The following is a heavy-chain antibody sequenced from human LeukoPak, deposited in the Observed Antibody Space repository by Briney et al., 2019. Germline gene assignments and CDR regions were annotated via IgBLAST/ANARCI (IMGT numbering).Heavy chain of an antibody. D-gene: IGHD3-22*01. V-gene: IGHV3-74*01. J-gene: IGHJ4*02. CDR1: GFTFSAFW. CDR2: INSDGSGT. Sequence: GGTMRLSCAASGFTFSAFWMHWVRQAPGKGLVWVSHINSDGSGTRYADCVKGRFTISRDNARNTLYLQMNSLRAEDTAVYYCARGRVFDTSGYSVDYWGQGTLVTVSS. CDR3: ARGRVFDTSGYSVDY.